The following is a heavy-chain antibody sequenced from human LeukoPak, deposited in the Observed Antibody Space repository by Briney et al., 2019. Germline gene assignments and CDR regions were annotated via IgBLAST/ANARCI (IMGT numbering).Heavy chain of an antibody. CDR2: IYSDNT. Sequence: PGGSLRLSCTVSGFTVSSNSMSWARQAPGKGLEWVSFIYSDNTHYSDSVKGRFTISRDNSKNTLYLQMNSLRAEDTAVYYCARRAGAYSHPYDYWGQGTLVTASS. CDR1: GFTVSSNS. CDR3: ARRAGAYSHPYDY. J-gene: IGHJ4*02. D-gene: IGHD4/OR15-4a*01. V-gene: IGHV3-53*01.